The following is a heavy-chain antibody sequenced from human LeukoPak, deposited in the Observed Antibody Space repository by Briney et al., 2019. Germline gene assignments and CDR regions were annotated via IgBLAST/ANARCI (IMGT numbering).Heavy chain of an antibody. CDR1: GYSISSGYY. J-gene: IGHJ4*02. V-gene: IGHV4-38-2*01. Sequence: SETLSLTCAVSGYSISSGYYWGWIRQPPGKGLEGIGSIYHSGSTYYNPSLKSRVTISVDTSKNQFSLKLSSVTAADTAVYYCARRDSSGYYFDYWGQGTLVTVSS. CDR3: ARRDSSGYYFDY. D-gene: IGHD3-22*01. CDR2: IYHSGST.